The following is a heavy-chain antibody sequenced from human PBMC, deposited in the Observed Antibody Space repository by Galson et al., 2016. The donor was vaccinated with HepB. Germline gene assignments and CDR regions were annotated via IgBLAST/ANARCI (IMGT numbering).Heavy chain of an antibody. D-gene: IGHD3-16*01. Sequence: SLRLSCAASGFTFSSYAMSWFRQAPGKGLEWVSAISGEDGTTKYADSVKGRFIISRDNSKNSLYLQMNSLRAEDTAVYYCARVRGGPAIGREAFAVWGQGTMVTVSS. CDR2: ISGEDGTT. CDR3: ARVRGGPAIGREAFAV. J-gene: IGHJ3*01. V-gene: IGHV3-23*01. CDR1: GFTFSSYA.